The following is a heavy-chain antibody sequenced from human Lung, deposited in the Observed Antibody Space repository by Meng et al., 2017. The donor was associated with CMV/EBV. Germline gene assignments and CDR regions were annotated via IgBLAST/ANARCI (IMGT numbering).Heavy chain of an antibody. CDR2: ITSSSTYI. J-gene: IGHJ6*02. CDR1: GFTFSGYT. V-gene: IGHV3-21*01. Sequence: GGSLRLXCAASGFTFSGYTMNWVRQAPGKGLEWVSCITSSSTYIYYAESVKGRFTISRDNAKNSPHLQMNSLRAEDTAVYYCARDDDTNYVVDVWGQGTTVTVSS. CDR3: ARDDDTNYVVDV. D-gene: IGHD1-1*01.